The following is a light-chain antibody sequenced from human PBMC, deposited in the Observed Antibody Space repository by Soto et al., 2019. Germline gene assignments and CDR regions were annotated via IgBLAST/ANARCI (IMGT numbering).Light chain of an antibody. Sequence: DIQMTQSPSSLSASVGDRVTITCRASQSISTYLNWYQQKPGTGPKLLIFDASSLQSGVPSRFSGSGSGTDFTLTISSLQPEDFATFYCQQTNSTPYTFGQGTKLEIK. J-gene: IGKJ2*01. V-gene: IGKV1-39*01. CDR1: QSISTY. CDR3: QQTNSTPYT. CDR2: DAS.